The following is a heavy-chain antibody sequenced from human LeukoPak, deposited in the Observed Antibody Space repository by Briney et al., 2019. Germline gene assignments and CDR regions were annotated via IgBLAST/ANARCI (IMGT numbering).Heavy chain of an antibody. Sequence: GGSLRLSCAASGFTFSSYGMHWVRQAPGKGLEWVAFIRYDGSNKYYADSVKGRFTISRDNSKNTLYLQMNSLRVEDTALYYCAKDSAVSGSYPDASDIWGQGTMVTVSS. J-gene: IGHJ3*02. V-gene: IGHV3-30*02. CDR2: IRYDGSNK. CDR1: GFTFSSYG. D-gene: IGHD1-26*01. CDR3: AKDSAVSGSYPDASDI.